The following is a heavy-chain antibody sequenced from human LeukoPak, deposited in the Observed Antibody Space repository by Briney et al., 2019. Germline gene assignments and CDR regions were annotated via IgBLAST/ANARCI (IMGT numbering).Heavy chain of an antibody. D-gene: IGHD3-3*01. CDR3: ARGGFSGEWFSDLDY. V-gene: IGHV4-39*07. CDR2: IYYSGST. J-gene: IGHJ4*02. CDR1: GGSISSSSYY. Sequence: SETLSLTCTVSGGSISSSSYYWGWIRQPPGKGLEWIGSIYYSGSTYYNPSLKSRVTISVDTSKNQFSLKLSSVTAADTAVYYCARGGFSGEWFSDLDYWGQGTLVTVSS.